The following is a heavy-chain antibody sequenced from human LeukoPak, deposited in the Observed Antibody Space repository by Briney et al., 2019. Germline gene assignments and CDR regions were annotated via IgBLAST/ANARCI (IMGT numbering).Heavy chain of an antibody. CDR2: INHSGST. D-gene: IGHD6-6*01. Sequence: SETLSLTCAVYGGSFSGYYWSWIRQPPGKGLEWIGEINHSGSTNYNPSLKSRVTISVDTSKNQFSLKLSSVTAADTAVYYCAKSGAEQPVRRHNWFDPWGQGTLVTVSS. CDR1: GGSFSGYY. V-gene: IGHV4-34*01. CDR3: AKSGAEQPVRRHNWFDP. J-gene: IGHJ5*02.